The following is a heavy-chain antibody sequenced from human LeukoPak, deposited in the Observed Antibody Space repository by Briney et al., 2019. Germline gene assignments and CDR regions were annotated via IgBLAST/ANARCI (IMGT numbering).Heavy chain of an antibody. D-gene: IGHD3-16*02. CDR3: TTTYYDYVWGSYRFI. V-gene: IGHV3-49*04. CDR1: GFTFGDYA. J-gene: IGHJ4*02. CDR2: IRSKDNDGTT. Sequence: GGSLRLSCTASGFTFGDYAISWVRQAPGKGLEWLGFIRSKDNDGTTAYAASVEGRFIISRDDSKSIAYLQMNDLKTEDTAVYYCTTTYYDYVWGSYRFIWGQGTLVTVSS.